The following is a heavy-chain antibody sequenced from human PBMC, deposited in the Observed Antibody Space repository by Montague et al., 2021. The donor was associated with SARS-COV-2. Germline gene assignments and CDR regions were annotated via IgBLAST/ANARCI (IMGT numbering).Heavy chain of an antibody. Sequence: SETLSLTCTVSGGSMRSSDYCWGWVRQPPGKALEWIGSMFHTGSNFYNPSLKSRLTIYVDTSNNHFSLNLTSVTAADTDIYYCETDDYCYHYFNYWGQGTLVTVSS. V-gene: IGHV4-39*02. J-gene: IGHJ4*02. CDR2: MFHTGSN. CDR3: ETDDYCYHYFNY. D-gene: IGHD5-18*01. CDR1: GGSMRSSDYC.